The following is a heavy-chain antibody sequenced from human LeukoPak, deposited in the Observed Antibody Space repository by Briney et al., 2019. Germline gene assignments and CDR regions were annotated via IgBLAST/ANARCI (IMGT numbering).Heavy chain of an antibody. Sequence: SGGSLRLSCAASGFTFSTHWMFWVRQSPGKGLVWVSRINDDGSSTTYADSVRGRFTISRDNSKNTLYLQMNSLRAEDTAVYYCAKDYSNYGDYYYYMDVWGKGTTVTVSS. CDR3: AKDYSNYGDYYYYMDV. CDR2: INDDGSST. V-gene: IGHV3-74*03. J-gene: IGHJ6*03. CDR1: GFTFSTHW. D-gene: IGHD4-11*01.